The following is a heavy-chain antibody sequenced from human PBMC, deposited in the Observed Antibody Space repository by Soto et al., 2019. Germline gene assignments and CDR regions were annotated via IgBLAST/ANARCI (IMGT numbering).Heavy chain of an antibody. D-gene: IGHD6-13*01. CDR2: INPSGGST. V-gene: IGHV1-46*01. Sequence: QVQLVQSGAEVKKPGASVKVSCKASGYTFTSYYMHWVRQAPGQGLEWMGIINPSGGSTSYAQKFQGRVTMTRDTSTSTVYMELSSLRSEDTAVYYCALIAAAATGGDYWGQGTLVTVSS. J-gene: IGHJ4*02. CDR3: ALIAAAATGGDY. CDR1: GYTFTSYY.